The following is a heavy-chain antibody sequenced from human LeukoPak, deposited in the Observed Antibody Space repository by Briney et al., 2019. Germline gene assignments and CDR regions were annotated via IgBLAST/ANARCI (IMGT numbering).Heavy chain of an antibody. CDR1: GGSISSHY. D-gene: IGHD1-26*01. V-gene: IGHV4-59*11. J-gene: IGHJ5*02. CDR2: IYYSGST. CDR3: ARCQVGATDWFDP. Sequence: SETLSLTCTVSGGSISSHYWSWIRQPPGKGLEWIGYIYYSGSTNYNPSLKSRVTISVDTSKNQFSLKLSSVTAADTAVYYCARCQVGATDWFDPWGQGTLVTVSS.